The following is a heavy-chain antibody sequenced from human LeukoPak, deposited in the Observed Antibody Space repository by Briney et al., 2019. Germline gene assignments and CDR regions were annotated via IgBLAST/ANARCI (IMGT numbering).Heavy chain of an antibody. CDR2: ISSSGSTI. Sequence: GGSLRLSCAASGFTFSSYEMNWVRQAPGEGLEWVSYISSSGSTIYYADSVKGRFTISRDNAKNTLYLQMNSLRAEDTAVYYCASFSGYVYDRLYWGQGTLVTVSS. CDR1: GFTFSSYE. CDR3: ASFSGYVYDRLY. J-gene: IGHJ4*02. D-gene: IGHD5-12*01. V-gene: IGHV3-48*03.